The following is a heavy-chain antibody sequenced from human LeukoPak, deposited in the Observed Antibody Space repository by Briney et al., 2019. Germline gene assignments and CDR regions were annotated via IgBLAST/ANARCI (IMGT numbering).Heavy chain of an antibody. Sequence: ASVKVSCKASGYTFTSYGISWVRQAPGQGLEWMGWISAYNGNTNYAQKLQGRVTMTTDTSTSTAYMELRSLRSDDTAVYYCARDLTYCISTSCRNYYYYDMDVWGKGTTVTVYS. D-gene: IGHD2-2*01. J-gene: IGHJ6*03. V-gene: IGHV1-18*01. CDR2: ISAYNGNT. CDR3: ARDLTYCISTSCRNYYYYDMDV. CDR1: GYTFTSYG.